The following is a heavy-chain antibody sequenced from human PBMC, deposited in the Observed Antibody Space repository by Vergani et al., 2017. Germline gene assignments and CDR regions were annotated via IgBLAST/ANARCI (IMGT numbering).Heavy chain of an antibody. Sequence: QVPLRESGPALVKPTQTLTLTCTFSGFSLSTSGMCVSWIRQPPGKALEWLALIDWVDDNYYSTSLKTRLTISKDTSKNQVVFTMTNMDPVDTATYYCARTGYYGAGSRTFDYWGQGTLVTVSS. J-gene: IGHJ4*02. CDR3: ARTGYYGAGSRTFDY. V-gene: IGHV2-70*01. CDR2: IDWVDDN. CDR1: GFSLSTSGMC. D-gene: IGHD3-10*01.